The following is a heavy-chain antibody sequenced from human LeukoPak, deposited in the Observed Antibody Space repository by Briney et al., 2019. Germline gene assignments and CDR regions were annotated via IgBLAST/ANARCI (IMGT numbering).Heavy chain of an antibody. D-gene: IGHD5-18*01. V-gene: IGHV3-30*04. CDR1: GFTFSSYS. Sequence: PGGPLRLSCAVSGFTFSSYSMSWVRQAPGKGLEWVAVISADGKNKNHADSVKGRFTISRDKSTLYLEMNNLRTEDTALYYCARDVGKDTITTEIAYWGQGTQVTVSS. CDR3: ARDVGKDTITTEIAY. CDR2: ISADGKNK. J-gene: IGHJ4*02.